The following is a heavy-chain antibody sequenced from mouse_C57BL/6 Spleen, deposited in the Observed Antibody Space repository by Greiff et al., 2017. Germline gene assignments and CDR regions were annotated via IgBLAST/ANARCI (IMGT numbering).Heavy chain of an antibody. V-gene: IGHV1-62-2*01. CDR2: FYPGSGSI. Sequence: QVQLQQSGAELVKPGASVKLSCKASGYTFTEYTIHWVKQRSGQGLEWIGWFYPGSGSIKYNEKFKDKATLTADKSSSTVYMELSRLTSEDSAVYFCARHEDLYDYDEGAWFAYWGQGTLVTVSA. CDR3: ARHEDLYDYDEGAWFAY. CDR1: GYTFTEYT. D-gene: IGHD2-4*01. J-gene: IGHJ3*01.